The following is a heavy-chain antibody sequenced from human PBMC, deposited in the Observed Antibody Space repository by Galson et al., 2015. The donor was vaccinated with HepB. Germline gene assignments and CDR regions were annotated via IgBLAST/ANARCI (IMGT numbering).Heavy chain of an antibody. D-gene: IGHD3-10*01. CDR3: AKDFSGSGSFSLFGS. Sequence: SLRLSCAGSGFIFGDYAMHWVRQVPGKGLEWVAGISWDSGFRHYGDTVKGRFAISRDNARNSLFLQMNSLRPEDTASYYCAKDFSGSGSFSLFGSWGQGTLVTVSS. J-gene: IGHJ4*02. CDR1: GFIFGDYA. CDR2: ISWDSGFR. V-gene: IGHV3-9*01.